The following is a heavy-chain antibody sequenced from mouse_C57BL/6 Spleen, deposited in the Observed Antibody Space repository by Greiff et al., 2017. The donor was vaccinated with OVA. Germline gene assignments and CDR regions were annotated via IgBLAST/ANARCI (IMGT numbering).Heavy chain of an antibody. Sequence: QVQLQQPGAELVMPGASVKLSCKASGYTFTSYWMHWVKQRPGQGLEWIGEIDPSDSYTNYNQKFQGKSTLTVDKSSSTAYMQLSSLTSADAAVDDCARAPYYCNYGCFDFWGKGTTVTVSS. CDR2: IDPSDSYT. CDR3: ARAPYYCNYGCFDF. CDR1: GYTFTSYW. J-gene: IGHJ1*03. V-gene: IGHV1-69*01. D-gene: IGHD2-10*01.